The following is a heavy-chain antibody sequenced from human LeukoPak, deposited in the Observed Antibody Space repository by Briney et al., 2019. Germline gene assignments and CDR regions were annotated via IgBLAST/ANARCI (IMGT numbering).Heavy chain of an antibody. Sequence: GSLRLSCAASGFTFSSYWLSWVRQAPGKGLDGVSYISIRSSTIYYADSVKGRLTISRDNAKNSLYVQMNSLRAEDTAVYYCARERDGYTHDAFDIWGQGTMVTVSS. CDR3: ARERDGYTHDAFDI. D-gene: IGHD5-24*01. CDR2: ISIRSSTI. CDR1: GFTFSSYW. V-gene: IGHV3-48*01. J-gene: IGHJ3*02.